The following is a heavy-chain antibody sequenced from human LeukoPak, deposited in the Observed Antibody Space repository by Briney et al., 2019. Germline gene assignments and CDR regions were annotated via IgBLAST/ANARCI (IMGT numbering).Heavy chain of an antibody. CDR1: GFTFSSYA. CDR2: ISGSGGST. V-gene: IGHV3-23*01. D-gene: IGHD3-22*01. J-gene: IGHJ4*02. CDR3: AKDDSSGYYPSICY. Sequence: GGSLRLSCAASGFTFSSYAMSWVRQAPGKGLEWVSAISGSGGSTYYADSVKGRFTISRDNSKNTLYLQMNSLRAEDTAVYYCAKDDSSGYYPSICYWGQGTLVTVSS.